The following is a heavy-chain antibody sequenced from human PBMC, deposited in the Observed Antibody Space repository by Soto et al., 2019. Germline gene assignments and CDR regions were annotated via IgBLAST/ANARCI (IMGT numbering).Heavy chain of an antibody. V-gene: IGHV1-8*02. CDR2: TNTKTTNT. CDR3: TRGRSGGP. D-gene: IGHD2-15*01. CDR1: GYTFTNFE. J-gene: IGHJ6*02. Sequence: ASVKVSCKASGYTFTNFESNWVRQATGQGPEWMGWTNTKTTNTDYAQKFQGRVTMTSNASIGTAFMELSSLRYEDTAVYYCTRGRSGGPWGQGNTVTVSS.